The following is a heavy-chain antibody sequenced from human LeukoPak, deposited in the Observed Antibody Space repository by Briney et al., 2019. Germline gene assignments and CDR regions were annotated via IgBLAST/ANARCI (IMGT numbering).Heavy chain of an antibody. Sequence: SETLSLTCTVSGVSIGSYFWSWIRQPPGKGLEWIGEINHSGSTNYNPSLKSRVTISLHTSQKQLSLKLSAVTAADTAVYYCARASSATKIDNWGQGTLVTVSS. V-gene: IGHV4-34*01. J-gene: IGHJ4*02. CDR3: ARASSATKIDN. CDR1: GVSIGSYF. D-gene: IGHD6-25*01. CDR2: INHSGST.